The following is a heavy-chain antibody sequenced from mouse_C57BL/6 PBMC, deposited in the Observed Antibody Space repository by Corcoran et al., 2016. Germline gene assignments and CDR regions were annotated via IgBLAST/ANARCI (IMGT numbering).Heavy chain of an antibody. CDR1: GFTFTSYW. D-gene: IGHD2-5*01. CDR2: IYPGSGST. Sequence: QVQLQQPGAELVQPGASVKMSCKASGFTFTSYWITWVKQRPGQGLEWIGDIYPGSGSTNYNEKFKSKATLTVDTSSSTAYMQLSSLTSEDSAVYYCARGDYSNYVDLYWGQGTLVTVSA. V-gene: IGHV1-55*01. CDR3: ARGDYSNYVDLY. J-gene: IGHJ3*01.